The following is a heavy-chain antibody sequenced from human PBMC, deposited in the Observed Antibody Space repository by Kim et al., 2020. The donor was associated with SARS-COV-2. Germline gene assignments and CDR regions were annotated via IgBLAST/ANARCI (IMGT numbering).Heavy chain of an antibody. V-gene: IGHV4-34*01. J-gene: IGHJ4*02. CDR2: INHSGST. CDR3: ARGRTIFGVVIIRPYFDY. CDR1: GGSFSGYY. Sequence: SETLSLTCAVYGGSFSGYYWSWIRQPPGKGLEWIGEINHSGSTNYNPSLKSRVTISVDTSKNQFSLKLSSVTAADTAVYYCARGRTIFGVVIIRPYFDYWGQGTLVTVSS. D-gene: IGHD3-3*01.